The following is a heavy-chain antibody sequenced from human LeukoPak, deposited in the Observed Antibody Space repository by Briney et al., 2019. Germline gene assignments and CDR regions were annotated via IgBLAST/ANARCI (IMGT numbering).Heavy chain of an antibody. CDR3: AKDLQSWTATNYFDY. Sequence: PGGSLRLSCAASGFTFSSYAMSWVRQAPGKGLEWVSAISGSGGSTYYADSVEGRFTISRDNSKNTPYLQMNSLRAEDTAVYYCAKDLQSWTATNYFDYWGQGTLVTVSS. V-gene: IGHV3-23*01. D-gene: IGHD6-13*01. J-gene: IGHJ4*02. CDR2: ISGSGGST. CDR1: GFTFSSYA.